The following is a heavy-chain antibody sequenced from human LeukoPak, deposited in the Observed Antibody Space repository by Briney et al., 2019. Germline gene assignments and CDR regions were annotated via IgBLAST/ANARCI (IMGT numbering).Heavy chain of an antibody. Sequence: SGGSLRLSCAASGFTFSSYWMHWVRQALGKGLMWVSRINTDGSSTSYADSVKGRFTISRDNAKNTLYLQMNSLRAEDTAVYYCARGGGGGVPAAMSMDVWGKGTTVTVSS. J-gene: IGHJ6*03. CDR1: GFTFSSYW. CDR2: INTDGSST. CDR3: ARGGGGGVPAAMSMDV. D-gene: IGHD2-2*01. V-gene: IGHV3-74*01.